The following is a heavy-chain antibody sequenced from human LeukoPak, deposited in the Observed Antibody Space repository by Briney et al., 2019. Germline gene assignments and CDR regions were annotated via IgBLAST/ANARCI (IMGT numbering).Heavy chain of an antibody. V-gene: IGHV3-23*01. CDR2: ISGSDRTT. J-gene: IGHJ4*02. Sequence: PGGSLRLSCEASGFTYSRFAMSWVRQAPGKGLEWVSSISGSDRTTYYADSVKGRFAISRDNSKNILYLQMNSLRADDTALYYCANDGNYLDSSGYLIPFDYWGLGTLVTVSS. CDR3: ANDGNYLDSSGYLIPFDY. D-gene: IGHD3-22*01. CDR1: GFTYSRFA.